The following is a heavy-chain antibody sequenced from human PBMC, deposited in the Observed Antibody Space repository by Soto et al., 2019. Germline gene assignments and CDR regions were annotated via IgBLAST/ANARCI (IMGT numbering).Heavy chain of an antibody. V-gene: IGHV3-23*01. Sequence: PGGSLRLSCAASGFTFSSYAMSWVRQAPGKGLEWVSAISGSGGSTYYADSVKGRFTISRDNSKNTLYLQMNSLRAEDTAVYYCAKVAYYYDSSGYYYDAFEIWGQGTMVTVSS. CDR1: GFTFSSYA. CDR3: AKVAYYYDSSGYYYDAFEI. D-gene: IGHD3-22*01. J-gene: IGHJ3*02. CDR2: ISGSGGST.